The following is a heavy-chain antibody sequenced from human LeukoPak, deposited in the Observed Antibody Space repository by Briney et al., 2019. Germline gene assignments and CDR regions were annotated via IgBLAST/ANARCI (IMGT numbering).Heavy chain of an antibody. CDR3: AREARTYYYDSSGHFDY. Sequence: PSETLSLTCAVYGGSFSGYYWSWIRQPPGKGLEWIGEINHSGSTNYNPSLKSRVTISVDTSKNQFSLKLSSVTAADTAVYYCAREARTYYYDSSGHFDYWGQGTLVTVSS. J-gene: IGHJ4*02. V-gene: IGHV4-34*01. CDR2: INHSGST. CDR1: GGSFSGYY. D-gene: IGHD3-22*01.